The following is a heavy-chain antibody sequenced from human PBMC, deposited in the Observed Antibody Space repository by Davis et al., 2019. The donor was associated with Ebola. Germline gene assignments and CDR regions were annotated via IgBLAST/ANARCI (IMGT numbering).Heavy chain of an antibody. Sequence: AASVKVSCKASGGTFSSYIISWVRQAPGQGLEWMGRIIPILGIANYAQKFQGRVTITADKSTSTAYMELSSLRSEDTAVYYCEGRAVVIAVAGTNDAFDIWGQGTMVTVSS. CDR3: EGRAVVIAVAGTNDAFDI. J-gene: IGHJ3*02. CDR2: IIPILGIA. V-gene: IGHV1-69*02. D-gene: IGHD6-19*01. CDR1: GGTFSSYI.